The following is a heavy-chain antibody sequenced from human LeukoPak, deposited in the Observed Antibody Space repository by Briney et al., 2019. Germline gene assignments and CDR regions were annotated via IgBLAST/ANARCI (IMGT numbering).Heavy chain of an antibody. D-gene: IGHD3-9*01. V-gene: IGHV7-4-1*02. Sequence: RASVKVSCKASGYTFTSYAMNWVRQAPGQGLEWMGWINANTGNPTYAQGFTGRFVFSLDTSVSTAYLQISSLKAEDTAVYYCARENYDILTGYSSFDYWGQGTLVTVSS. J-gene: IGHJ4*02. CDR2: INANTGNP. CDR1: GYTFTSYA. CDR3: ARENYDILTGYSSFDY.